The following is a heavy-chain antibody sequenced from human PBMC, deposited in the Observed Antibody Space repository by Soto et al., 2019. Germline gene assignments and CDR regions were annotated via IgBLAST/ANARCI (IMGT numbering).Heavy chain of an antibody. CDR3: ARGAALAGKLDL. Sequence: GSLRLSCAASGFTFTSDSMTWGRQAPGKGLEWVSSISSHGRDIFYADSVKGRFTISRDNAKDSLHLQMNSLTGEDSAVYYCARGAALAGKLDLWGQGTQVTVSS. CDR2: ISSHGRDI. J-gene: IGHJ4*02. CDR1: GFTFTSDS. D-gene: IGHD6-19*01. V-gene: IGHV3-21*06.